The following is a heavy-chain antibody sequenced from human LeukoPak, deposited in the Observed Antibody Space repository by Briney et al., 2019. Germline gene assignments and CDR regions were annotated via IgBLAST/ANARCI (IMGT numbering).Heavy chain of an antibody. J-gene: IGHJ4*02. V-gene: IGHV4-39*01. CDR1: GGSISSSSYY. D-gene: IGHD3-10*01. CDR3: ARHWSSYTMVRGVIPTIYFDY. CDR2: IYYSGST. Sequence: SETLSLTCTVSGGSISSSSYYWGWIRQPPGKGLEWIGSIYYSGSTYYNPSLKSRVTISVDTSKNQFSLKLSSVTAADTAVYYCARHWSSYTMVRGVIPTIYFDYWGQGTLVTVSS.